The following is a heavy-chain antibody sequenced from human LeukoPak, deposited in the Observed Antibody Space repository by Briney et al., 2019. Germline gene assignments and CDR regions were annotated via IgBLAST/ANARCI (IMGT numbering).Heavy chain of an antibody. J-gene: IGHJ4*02. CDR3: ARAGAIGSGWFFDY. CDR1: GYTFTGYY. D-gene: IGHD6-19*01. V-gene: IGHV1-2*02. CDR2: INPNSGGT. Sequence: ASVKVSCKASGYTFTGYYIYWVRQAPGQGLEWMGWINPNSGGTNYAQKFQGRVTMTREMSISTAYMELSRLRSDDTAVYYCARAGAIGSGWFFDYWGQGTLVTVSS.